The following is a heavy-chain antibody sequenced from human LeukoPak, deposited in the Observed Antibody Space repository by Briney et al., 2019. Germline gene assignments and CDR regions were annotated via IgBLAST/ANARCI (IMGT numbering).Heavy chain of an antibody. CDR1: GFTGSRDY. J-gene: IGHJ3*02. V-gene: IGHV3-53*01. CDR2: IYNDGRT. CDR3: ARASSVVVPAASAFDI. Sequence: GGSLRPSCAASGFTGSRDYMTWVRQAPGKGLQWVSVIYNDGRTYYADSVKGRFTISSDNSEITVYLQMNSLRADDTAVYYCARASSVVVPAASAFDIWGQGTMVTVSS. D-gene: IGHD2-2*01.